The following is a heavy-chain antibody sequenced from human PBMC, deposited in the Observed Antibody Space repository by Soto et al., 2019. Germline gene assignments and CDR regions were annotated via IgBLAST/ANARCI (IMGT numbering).Heavy chain of an antibody. J-gene: IGHJ6*02. V-gene: IGHV1-69*13. CDR3: ARAALRATGSSYGMDV. CDR1: GGTFSSYA. Sequence: GASVKVSCKASGGTFSSYATSWVRQAPGQGLEWMGGIIPIFGTANYAQKFQGRVTITADESTSTAYMELSSLRSEDTAVYYCARAALRATGSSYGMDVWGQGTTVTVSS. D-gene: IGHD1-26*01. CDR2: IIPIFGTA.